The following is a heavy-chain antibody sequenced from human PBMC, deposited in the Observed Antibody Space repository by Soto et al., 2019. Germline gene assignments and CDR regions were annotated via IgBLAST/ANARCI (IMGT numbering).Heavy chain of an antibody. CDR3: AKDGRGGFYDSSGLKN. D-gene: IGHD3-22*01. J-gene: IGHJ4*02. V-gene: IGHV3-30*18. Sequence: GGSLRLSCAASGFTFSSYGMHWVRQAPGKGLEWVAVISYDGSNKYYADSVKGRFTISRDNSKNTLYLQMNSLRAEDTAVYYCAKDGRGGFYDSSGLKNWGQGTLVTVSS. CDR2: ISYDGSNK. CDR1: GFTFSSYG.